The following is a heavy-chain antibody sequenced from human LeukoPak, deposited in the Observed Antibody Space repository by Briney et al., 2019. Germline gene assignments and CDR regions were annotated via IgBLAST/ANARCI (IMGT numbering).Heavy chain of an antibody. Sequence: GGSLRLSCAASGFTFCSFWMHWVRQVPGKGLVWVSRIDPYETPTTTTYADSVRGRFTISRDNAKNTLYLQMNSLRVEDTAVYYCVKDHTGKEDKWGQGTLVTVSS. CDR3: VKDHTGKEDK. V-gene: IGHV3-74*03. J-gene: IGHJ4*02. CDR1: GFTFCSFW. D-gene: IGHD1-1*01. CDR2: IDPYETPTTT.